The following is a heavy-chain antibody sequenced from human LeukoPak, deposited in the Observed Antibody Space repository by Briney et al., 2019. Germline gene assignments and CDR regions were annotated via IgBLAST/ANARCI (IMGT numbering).Heavy chain of an antibody. CDR1: GYTFTNYW. V-gene: IGHV5-51*01. D-gene: IGHD2/OR15-2a*01. Sequence: GESLQISCKGSGYTFTNYWIGWVRQMPGKGLEFMGIIYPGDSDTRYSPSFQGQVTISVDKSINPAYLQWSSLKASDSAMYYCARAGYSNRWDGVDYWGQGTLVTVSS. CDR2: IYPGDSDT. CDR3: ARAGYSNRWDGVDY. J-gene: IGHJ4*02.